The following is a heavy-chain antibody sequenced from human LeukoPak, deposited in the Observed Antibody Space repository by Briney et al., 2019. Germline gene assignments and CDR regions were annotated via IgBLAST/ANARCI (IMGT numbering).Heavy chain of an antibody. CDR2: IYYSGST. CDR1: GGSISSYY. CDR3: ARARDAFDI. J-gene: IGHJ3*02. V-gene: IGHV4-59*08. Sequence: SETLCLTCTVSGGSISSYYWSWIRQPPGKGLEWIGYIYYSGSTNYNPSLKSRVTISVDTSKNQFSLKLSSVTAADTAVYYCARARDAFDIWGQGTMVTVSS.